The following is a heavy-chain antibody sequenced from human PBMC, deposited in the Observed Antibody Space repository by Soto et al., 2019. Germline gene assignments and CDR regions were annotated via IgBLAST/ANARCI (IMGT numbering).Heavy chain of an antibody. CDR1: GYNFIDYY. Sequence: QVQLVQSGAEVKKPGASGKVSCKTSGYNFIDYYIHWVRQAPGQGFEWMGIINPSGGAPCIAQKFQGRVTMTRDTSTCTVYMELSGLTSDDTALYFCARNRKAVAGYNFDYWGQGTLVTVSS. CDR2: INPSGGAP. J-gene: IGHJ4*02. D-gene: IGHD6-19*01. CDR3: ARNRKAVAGYNFDY. V-gene: IGHV1-46*01.